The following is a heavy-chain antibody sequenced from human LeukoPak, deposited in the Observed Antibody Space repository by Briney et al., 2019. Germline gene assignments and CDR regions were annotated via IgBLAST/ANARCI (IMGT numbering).Heavy chain of an antibody. CDR3: AKDVYRGRGYYFYFYY. CDR2: ISGRGGST. CDR1: GFTSCRHA. Sequence: GGSPRLSSAHSGFTSCRHAIRWVSEAAGKGLERVSDISGRGGSTYYADSVKGRFTISRDNSKNTLYLQMNSLRAEDTAVCYCAKDVYRGRGYYFYFYYWGQGTLGTVSS. D-gene: IGHD3-22*01. V-gene: IGHV3-23*01. J-gene: IGHJ4*02.